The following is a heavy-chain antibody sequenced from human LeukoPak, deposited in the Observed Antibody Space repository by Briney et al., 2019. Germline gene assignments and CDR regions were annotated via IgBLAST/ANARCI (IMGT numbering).Heavy chain of an antibody. CDR1: GGTFSSYA. J-gene: IGHJ6*02. CDR3: ARAVIPYCSSTSCWFPYYYGMDV. D-gene: IGHD2-2*01. V-gene: IGHV1-69*13. Sequence: ASVKVSCKASGGTFSSYAISWVRQAPGQGLEWMGGIIPIFGTANYARKFQGRVTITADESTSTAYMELSSLRSEDTAVYYCARAVIPYCSSTSCWFPYYYGMDVWGQGTTVTVSS. CDR2: IIPIFGTA.